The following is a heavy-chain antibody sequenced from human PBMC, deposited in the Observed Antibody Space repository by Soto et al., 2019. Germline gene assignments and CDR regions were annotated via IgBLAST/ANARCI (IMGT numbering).Heavy chain of an antibody. Sequence: SETLSLTCTVSGGSISSYYWSWIRQPPGKGLEWIGYIYYSGSTNYNPSLKSRVTISVDTSKNQFSLKLSSVTAADTAVYYCARRLSAARPPYNYYYMEVWGKGTTVTVSS. J-gene: IGHJ6*03. CDR3: ARRLSAARPPYNYYYMEV. CDR1: GGSISSYY. D-gene: IGHD6-6*01. CDR2: IYYSGST. V-gene: IGHV4-59*08.